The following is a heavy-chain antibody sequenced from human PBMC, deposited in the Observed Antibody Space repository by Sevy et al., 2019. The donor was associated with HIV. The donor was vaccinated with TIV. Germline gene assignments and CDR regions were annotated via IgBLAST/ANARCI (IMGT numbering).Heavy chain of an antibody. CDR2: MSFDGSIQ. J-gene: IGHJ3*02. CDR3: AREGETSGHAGAFDI. CDR1: GINFRNSI. D-gene: IGHD1-26*01. Sequence: GGSLRLSCSASGINFRNSIFHWVRQAPGKGLEWVALMSFDGSIQYFGDSEMGRLTISRDDSKNTFYLQVNSLRVEDTAVYYSAREGETSGHAGAFDIWGQGTMVTVSS. V-gene: IGHV3-30*04.